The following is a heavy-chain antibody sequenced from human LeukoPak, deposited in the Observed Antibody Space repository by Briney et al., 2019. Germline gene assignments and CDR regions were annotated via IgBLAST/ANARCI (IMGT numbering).Heavy chain of an antibody. J-gene: IGHJ5*02. V-gene: IGHV4-34*01. CDR2: INHSGST. CDR1: GGSFSGYY. Sequence: PSETLSLTCAVYGGSFSGYYRSWIRQPPGKGLEWIGEINHSGSTNYNPSLKSRVTISVDTSKNQFSLKLSSVTAADTAVYYCASQGYYDSSPFDPWGQGTLVTVSS. CDR3: ASQGYYDSSPFDP. D-gene: IGHD3-22*01.